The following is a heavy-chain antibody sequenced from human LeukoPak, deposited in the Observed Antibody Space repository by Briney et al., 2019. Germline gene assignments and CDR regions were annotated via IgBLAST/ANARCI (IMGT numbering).Heavy chain of an antibody. CDR3: AREVVSSGWYQDPPGFDY. CDR2: ISAYNGNT. Sequence: ASVKVSCKASGYTFTSYGISWVRQAPGQGLEWMGWISAYNGNTNYAQKFQGRVTITADKSTSTAYMELSSLRSEDTAVYYCAREVVSSGWYQDPPGFDYWGQGTLVTVSS. V-gene: IGHV1-18*01. CDR1: GYTFTSYG. J-gene: IGHJ4*02. D-gene: IGHD6-19*01.